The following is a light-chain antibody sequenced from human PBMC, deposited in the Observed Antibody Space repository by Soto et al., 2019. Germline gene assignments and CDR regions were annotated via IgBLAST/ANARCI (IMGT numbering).Light chain of an antibody. CDR2: AAS. Sequence: DIQLTQSPSFLSASVGDRVTITCLASQGISIYLAWFQQKPGKAPKLLIYAASILESGVSSRFSGSGSGTEFTLTISSLQHEDFASYYCQQVNNYPRTFGPGTKADIK. CDR3: QQVNNYPRT. V-gene: IGKV1-9*01. J-gene: IGKJ3*01. CDR1: QGISIY.